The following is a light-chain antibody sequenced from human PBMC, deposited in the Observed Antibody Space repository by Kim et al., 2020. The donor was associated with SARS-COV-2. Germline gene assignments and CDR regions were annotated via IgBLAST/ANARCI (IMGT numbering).Light chain of an antibody. CDR1: QSVSSN. Sequence: EIVMTQSPATLSVSPGERATLSCRASQSVSSNLAWYQQKAGQTPRLLIYGASTRATGIPARFSANGSGTDFTLTISSLQSEDFAVYSCQQYNNWPPTFGGGTKVEI. CDR2: GAS. V-gene: IGKV3-15*01. J-gene: IGKJ4*01. CDR3: QQYNNWPPT.